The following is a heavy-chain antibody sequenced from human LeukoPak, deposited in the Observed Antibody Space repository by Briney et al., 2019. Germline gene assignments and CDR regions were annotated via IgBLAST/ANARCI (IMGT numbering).Heavy chain of an antibody. CDR3: AKDDYGDYVRWFDP. V-gene: IGHV3-74*01. J-gene: IGHJ5*02. Sequence: GGSLRLSCTASGFSFSGHWMHWARQLPGKGLVWVSRISPTGSTTSYADSVKGRFTISRDNSKNILYLQMNSLRAEDTAVYYCAKDDYGDYVRWFDPWGQGTLVTVSS. CDR2: ISPTGSTT. CDR1: GFSFSGHW. D-gene: IGHD4-17*01.